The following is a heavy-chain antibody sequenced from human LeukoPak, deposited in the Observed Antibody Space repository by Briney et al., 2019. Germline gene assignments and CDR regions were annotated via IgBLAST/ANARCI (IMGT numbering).Heavy chain of an antibody. CDR2: IYYSGRT. V-gene: IGHV4-31*03. Sequence: PSQTLSLTCTVSGGSFSSGGYYWSWIRQHPGKGLEGIGYIYYSGRTYYNPSLKSRVTISVDTSKNQFSLKLSSVTAADTAVYHCARVRDGDYGYIGFDPWGQGTLVTVSS. D-gene: IGHD4-17*01. CDR1: GGSFSSGGYY. J-gene: IGHJ5*02. CDR3: ARVRDGDYGYIGFDP.